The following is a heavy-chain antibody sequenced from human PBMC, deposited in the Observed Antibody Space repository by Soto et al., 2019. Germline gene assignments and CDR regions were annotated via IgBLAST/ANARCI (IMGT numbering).Heavy chain of an antibody. J-gene: IGHJ5*02. CDR1: GYKFTSSW. CDR2: IFPSDSDT. D-gene: IGHD3-22*01. Sequence: PGESLKISCRTSGYKFTSSWIAWVRQMPGKGLEWMGIIFPSDSDTRYSPSFQGQVTISADRSTSTVFLQWASLKDSDTAVYFCARKDKSGYFNWFDPWGPGTLVTVSS. V-gene: IGHV5-51*01. CDR3: ARKDKSGYFNWFDP.